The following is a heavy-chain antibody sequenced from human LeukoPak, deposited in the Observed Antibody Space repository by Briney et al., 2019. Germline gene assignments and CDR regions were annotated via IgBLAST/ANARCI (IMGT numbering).Heavy chain of an antibody. CDR2: ITHDGTRT. J-gene: IGHJ4*02. CDR1: GW. V-gene: IGHV3-74*01. CDR3: ARLKLLWSNYFDY. Sequence: GGSLRLSCAASGWMHWVRQVPGKGLVWISGITHDGTRTYYADSVKGRFTISRDNAKNTVYLQMNSLRAEDTAVYYCARLKLLWSNYFDYWGQGTLVTVSS. D-gene: IGHD2-2*01.